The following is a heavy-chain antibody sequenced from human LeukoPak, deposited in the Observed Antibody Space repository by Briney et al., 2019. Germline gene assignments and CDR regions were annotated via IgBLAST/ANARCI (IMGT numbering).Heavy chain of an antibody. D-gene: IGHD5-18*01. Sequence: PSETLSLTCTVSGGSISSSSYYWGWIRQPPGKGLEWIGSIYYSGSTYYNPSLKSRVTISVDTSKNQFSLKLSSVTAADTAVYYCARALRGYSYGYDTFDYWGQGTLVTVSS. CDR3: ARALRGYSYGYDTFDY. V-gene: IGHV4-39*01. CDR1: GGSISSSSYY. J-gene: IGHJ4*02. CDR2: IYYSGST.